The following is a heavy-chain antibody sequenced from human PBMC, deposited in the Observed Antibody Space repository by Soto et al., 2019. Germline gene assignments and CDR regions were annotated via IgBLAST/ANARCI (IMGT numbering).Heavy chain of an antibody. CDR1: GEFFSGYS. J-gene: IGHJ6*02. Sequence: LETLSLTCAVYGEFFSGYSWSWLRQPPGKGLEWIGEINHSGSTSYNPSLKSRVIISVDTSKNHFSLNVTSVTAADTAVYYCASMTKVYYYYGMDVWGQGTTVTVSS. CDR2: INHSGST. V-gene: IGHV4-34*01. CDR3: ASMTKVYYYYGMDV. D-gene: IGHD3-16*01.